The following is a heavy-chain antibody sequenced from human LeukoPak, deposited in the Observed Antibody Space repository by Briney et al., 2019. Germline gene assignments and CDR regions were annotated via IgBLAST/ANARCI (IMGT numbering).Heavy chain of an antibody. CDR3: ARWAGVIDY. J-gene: IGHJ4*02. Sequence: GGSLRLSCAATGFTFENHWMTWVRQAPGKGPEWVEYIKQNGSVQHYSDSVKGRFTISRDDAKNSLILEMNSLRDEDTAVYYCARWAGVIDYWGQGTLVTVSS. D-gene: IGHD3-10*01. V-gene: IGHV3-7*01. CDR1: GFTFENHW. CDR2: IKQNGSVQ.